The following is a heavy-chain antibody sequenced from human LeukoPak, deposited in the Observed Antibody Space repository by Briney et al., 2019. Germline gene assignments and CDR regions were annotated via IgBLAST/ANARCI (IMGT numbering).Heavy chain of an antibody. CDR1: GYTFTSYD. Sequence: GASVKVSCKASGYTFTSYDINWVRQATGQGLEWMGWMNPNSGNTGYAQKFQGRVTMTRNTSISTAYMELSSLRSEDTAVYYCARDRFAIDILTGYGFDYWGQGTLVTVSS. D-gene: IGHD3-9*01. J-gene: IGHJ4*02. CDR3: ARDRFAIDILTGYGFDY. CDR2: MNPNSGNT. V-gene: IGHV1-8*01.